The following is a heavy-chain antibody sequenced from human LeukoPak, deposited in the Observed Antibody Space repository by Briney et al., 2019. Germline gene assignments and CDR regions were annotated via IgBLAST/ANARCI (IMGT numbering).Heavy chain of an antibody. Sequence: ASVKVSCKASGGTFSSYAISWVRQAPGQGLEWMGWISAYNGNTNYAQKLQGRVTMTTDTSTSTAYMELRSLRSDDTAVYYCACLQWLVHDRYYDYWGQGTLVTVSS. J-gene: IGHJ4*02. CDR3: ACLQWLVHDRYYDY. CDR2: ISAYNGNT. D-gene: IGHD6-19*01. V-gene: IGHV1-18*01. CDR1: GGTFSSYA.